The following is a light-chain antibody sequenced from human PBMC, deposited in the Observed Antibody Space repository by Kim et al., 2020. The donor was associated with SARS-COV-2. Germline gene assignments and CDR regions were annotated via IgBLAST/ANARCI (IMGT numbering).Light chain of an antibody. V-gene: IGLV2-8*01. CDR3: SSYAGSNNWGV. Sequence: QSALTQPPSAAGSPGQSVTISCTGTSSDVGGYNYVSWYQQHPGKAPKLMIYEVNKRPSGVPNRFSGSKSGNTASLTVSGLQAEDEADYYCSSYAGSNNWGVFGTGTKVTVL. CDR1: SSDVGGYNY. CDR2: EVN. J-gene: IGLJ1*01.